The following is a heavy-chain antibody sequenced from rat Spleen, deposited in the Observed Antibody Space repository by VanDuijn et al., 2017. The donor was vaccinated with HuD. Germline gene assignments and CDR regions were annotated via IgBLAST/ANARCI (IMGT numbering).Heavy chain of an antibody. D-gene: IGHD1-10*01. CDR1: GFNTNDYW. Sequence: EVKLVESGGGLVQPGRSLKLSCAASGFNTNDYWMGWVRQAPTKGLEWVASINHEGSSTYYGDSVKGRFTISRDNAKRTLYLQMDSLRSEDTATYYCTRQNNNAAYWGQGTLVTGSS. J-gene: IGHJ3*01. CDR3: TRQNNNAAY. CDR2: INHEGSST. V-gene: IGHV5-22*01.